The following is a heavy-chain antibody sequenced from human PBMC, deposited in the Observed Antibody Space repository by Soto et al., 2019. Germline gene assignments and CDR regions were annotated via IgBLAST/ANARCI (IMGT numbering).Heavy chain of an antibody. Sequence: QITLKESGPTLVKPTQTLTLTCIFSGFSLSTTGAGVGWIRQPPGKALEWLGIIYWDDDKRYSPSVKSRLTITKDTSKIQVVLTMTNMDPVDTATYYCAHRRHPYYDSSGFGAFDVWGQGTMVTVAS. J-gene: IGHJ3*01. D-gene: IGHD3-22*01. CDR1: GFSLSTTGAG. CDR2: IYWDDDK. CDR3: AHRRHPYYDSSGFGAFDV. V-gene: IGHV2-5*02.